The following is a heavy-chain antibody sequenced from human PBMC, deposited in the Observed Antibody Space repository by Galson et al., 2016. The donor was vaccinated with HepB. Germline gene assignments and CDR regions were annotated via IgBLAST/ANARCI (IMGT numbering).Heavy chain of an antibody. CDR1: GGSISSGAYY. CDR2: IYYSGST. J-gene: IGHJ6*02. D-gene: IGHD1-1*01. Sequence: LSLTCTVSGGSISSGAYYWSWIRQLPGKGLEWIGYIYYSGSTSYNPTLKSRLTISVDTSKDQFSLQLTSVTAADTAVYYCARVSWQLYYYGMDVWGHGTTVTVSS. V-gene: IGHV4-31*03. CDR3: ARVSWQLYYYGMDV.